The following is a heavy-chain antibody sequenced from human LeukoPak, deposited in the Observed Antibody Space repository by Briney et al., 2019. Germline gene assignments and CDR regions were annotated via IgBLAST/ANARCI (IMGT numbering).Heavy chain of an antibody. J-gene: IGHJ4*02. CDR3: ARDCWGIKVMDGFDN. D-gene: IGHD2-8*01. Sequence: PGGSLRFSCSASGFSFSSYYMSWVRQAPGKGLEWVANIKQDGSEKKYVDSVKGRFTISRDNAKNSLYLQMNSLRAEDTAVYYCARDCWGIKVMDGFDNWGQGTLVTVSS. CDR1: GFSFSSYY. V-gene: IGHV3-7*01. CDR2: IKQDGSEK.